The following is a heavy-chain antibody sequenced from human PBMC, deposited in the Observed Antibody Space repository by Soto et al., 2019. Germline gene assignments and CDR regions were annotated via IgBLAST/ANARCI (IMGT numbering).Heavy chain of an antibody. D-gene: IGHD2-2*03. J-gene: IGHJ6*03. CDR2: IWYDGSNK. CDR1: GFTFSSYG. CDR3: ARDFLDIVVVPAAMYYYYYMDV. Sequence: GGSLRLSCAASGFTFSSYGMHWVRQAPGKGLEWVAVIWYDGSNKYYADSVKGRFTISRDNSKNTLYLQMNSLRAEDTAVYYCARDFLDIVVVPAAMYYYYYMDVWGKGTTVTVSS. V-gene: IGHV3-33*01.